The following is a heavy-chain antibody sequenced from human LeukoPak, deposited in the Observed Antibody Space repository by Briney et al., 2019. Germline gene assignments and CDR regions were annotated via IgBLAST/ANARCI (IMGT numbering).Heavy chain of an antibody. CDR3: AKDRGGRLGGFDY. V-gene: IGHV3-33*06. CDR1: GFTFSSYG. D-gene: IGHD2-15*01. Sequence: GGSLRLSCAASGFTFSSYGMHWVRQAPGKGLEWVAVIWYDGSNEYYADSVKGRFTISRDNSKNTLYLQMNSLRAEDTSVYYCAKDRGGRLGGFDYWGQGTLVTVSS. CDR2: IWYDGSNE. J-gene: IGHJ4*02.